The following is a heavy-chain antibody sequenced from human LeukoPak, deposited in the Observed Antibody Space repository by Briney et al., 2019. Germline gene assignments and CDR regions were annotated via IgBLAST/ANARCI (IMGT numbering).Heavy chain of an antibody. Sequence: GGSLRLSCAAAGFTFSDRYMSWIRQAPGQGMEWVAYISPNSNTIHYADSVKGRFTISRDNAKNSLFLQVDSLRAEDTAMYYCVTESGWLFDYWGQGTLVTVSS. J-gene: IGHJ4*02. V-gene: IGHV3-11*04. CDR1: GFTFSDRY. CDR3: VTESGWLFDY. CDR2: ISPNSNTI. D-gene: IGHD6-19*01.